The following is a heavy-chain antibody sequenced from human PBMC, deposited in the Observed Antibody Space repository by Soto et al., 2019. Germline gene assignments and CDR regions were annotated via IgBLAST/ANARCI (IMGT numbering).Heavy chain of an antibody. CDR2: IWYDGSNK. CDR1: GFTFSSYG. V-gene: IGHV3-33*01. CDR3: ARGYGSGNYGMAV. J-gene: IGHJ6*02. D-gene: IGHD3-10*01. Sequence: GGSLRLSCSASGFTFSSYGVHWVRQAPGKGLEWVAVIWYDGSNKYYADSVKGRFTISRDNSKNTLYLQMNSLRAEDTAVYYCARGYGSGNYGMAVWGQGTTVTVSS.